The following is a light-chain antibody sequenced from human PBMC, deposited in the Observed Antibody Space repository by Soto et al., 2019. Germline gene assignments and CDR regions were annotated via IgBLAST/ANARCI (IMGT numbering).Light chain of an antibody. V-gene: IGLV1-47*01. CDR2: RNN. CDR1: PSNSGYNS. J-gene: IGLJ3*02. Sequence: QSVLTQEPSASGTPGQSVTISCSGSPSNSGYNSVFWYQQLPRTAPKLLIYRNNKRPSGVPDRFSGSKSGTSASLTISGLRSEDEAVYYCAVWDDGLTALFGGGTKLTVL. CDR3: AVWDDGLTAL.